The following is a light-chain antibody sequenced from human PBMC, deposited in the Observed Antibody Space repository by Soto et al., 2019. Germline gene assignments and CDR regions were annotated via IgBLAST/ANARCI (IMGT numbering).Light chain of an antibody. CDR2: GAS. CDR1: QSVSSSY. Sequence: EIVLTQSPGTLSLSPGERATLSCRASQSVSSSYLAWYQQKPGQAPRLLIYGASSRATGIPDRFSGSGSGTDCTLTISRLEPEDFAVYYCQQYGSSLPWTFGQGTKVEIK. V-gene: IGKV3-20*01. J-gene: IGKJ1*01. CDR3: QQYGSSLPWT.